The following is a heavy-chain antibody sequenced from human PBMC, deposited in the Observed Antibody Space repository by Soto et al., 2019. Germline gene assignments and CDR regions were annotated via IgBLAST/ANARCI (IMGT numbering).Heavy chain of an antibody. J-gene: IGHJ4*02. CDR3: ARVGRRGDSSGYYPRDFDY. CDR1: GCTMSRCYN. D-gene: IGHD3-22*01. V-gene: IGHV4-38-2*01. CDR2: IYHSGST. Sequence: SQTRSLTNAGSGCTMSRCYNCVCIRQPERKGLEWIGSIYHSGSTYHNPSLKSRVTISVDTSKNHFSLKLSSVTAADTAVYYCARVGRRGDSSGYYPRDFDYSGQGPLVTVS.